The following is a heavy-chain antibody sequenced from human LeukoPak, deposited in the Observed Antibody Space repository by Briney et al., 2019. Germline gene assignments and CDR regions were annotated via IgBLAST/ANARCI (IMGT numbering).Heavy chain of an antibody. Sequence: PSETLSLTCIVSGGSISSVSSNNYHWGWIRQPPGKGLEWIGSIYYSGSTYYNPSLKSRVTISVDTSKNQFSLKLSSVTAADTALYYCAREMGVVTAHGIDVWGQGTTVTVSS. J-gene: IGHJ6*02. CDR2: IYYSGST. V-gene: IGHV4-39*02. CDR3: AREMGVVTAHGIDV. D-gene: IGHD4-23*01. CDR1: GGSISSVSSNNYH.